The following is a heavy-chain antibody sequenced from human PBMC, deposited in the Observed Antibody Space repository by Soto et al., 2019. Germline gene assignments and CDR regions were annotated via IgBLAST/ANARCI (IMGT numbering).Heavy chain of an antibody. D-gene: IGHD6-13*01. J-gene: IGHJ5*02. Sequence: GGSLRLSCAASGFTFSSYAMSWVRQAPGKGLEWVSAISGSGGSTYYADSVKGRFTISRDNSKNTPYLQMNSLRAEDTAVYYCAKELSSSWYSPNWFDPWGQGTLVTVSS. CDR2: ISGSGGST. V-gene: IGHV3-23*01. CDR3: AKELSSSWYSPNWFDP. CDR1: GFTFSSYA.